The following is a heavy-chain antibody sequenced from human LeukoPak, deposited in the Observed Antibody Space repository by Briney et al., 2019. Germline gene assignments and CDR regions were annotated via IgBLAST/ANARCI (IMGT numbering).Heavy chain of an antibody. CDR2: IRYDGSNK. CDR1: GFTFSSYS. D-gene: IGHD2-21*01. V-gene: IGHV3-30*02. Sequence: GGSLRLSCAASGFTFSSYSMNWVRQAPGKGLEWVAFIRYDGSNKYYADSVKGRFTISRDNSKNTLYLQMNSLRAEDTAVYYCAKDVDPYCGGDCSPLGYWGQGTLVTVSS. CDR3: AKDVDPYCGGDCSPLGY. J-gene: IGHJ4*02.